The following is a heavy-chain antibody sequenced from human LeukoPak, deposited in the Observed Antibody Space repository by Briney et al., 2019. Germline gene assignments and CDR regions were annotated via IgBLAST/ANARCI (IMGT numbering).Heavy chain of an antibody. J-gene: IGHJ4*02. CDR1: GGSFSGYY. CDR3: ARMGLKNY. CDR2: INHSGST. Sequence: SETLSLTCAVYGGSFSGYYWSWIRQPPGKGLEWIGEINHSGSTNYNPSLKSRVTISADTSKNQFSLKLSSVTAADTAVYYCARMGLKNYWGQGTLVTVSS. V-gene: IGHV4-34*01. D-gene: IGHD3/OR15-3a*01.